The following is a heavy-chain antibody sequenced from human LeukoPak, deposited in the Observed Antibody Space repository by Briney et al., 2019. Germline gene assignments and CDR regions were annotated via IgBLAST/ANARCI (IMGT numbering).Heavy chain of an antibody. D-gene: IGHD6-19*01. CDR1: GFTFSDYY. V-gene: IGHV3-23*01. CDR3: AKDGPMHTSGWYGAFDI. Sequence: GGSLRLSCAASGFTFSDYYMSWIRQAPGKGLEWVSAITGSGGSTYYADSVKGRFTISRDNSKNTLYLQMNSQRADDTAVYYCAKDGPMHTSGWYGAFDIWGQGTMVTVSA. J-gene: IGHJ3*02. CDR2: ITGSGGST.